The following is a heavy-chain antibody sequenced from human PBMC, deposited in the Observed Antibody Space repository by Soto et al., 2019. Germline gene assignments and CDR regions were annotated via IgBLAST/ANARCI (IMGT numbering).Heavy chain of an antibody. V-gene: IGHV3-33*01. J-gene: IGHJ4*02. Sequence: QVQLVESGGGVVQPGRSLRLSCAASGFTFSSYGMHWVRQAPGKGLEWVAVIWYDGSNKYYADSVKGRFTISRDNSKNTLYMQRNSLRAEDTAVYYCARGIIDDGYNPYFDYWGQGTLVTVSS. CDR1: GFTFSSYG. D-gene: IGHD5-12*01. CDR3: ARGIIDDGYNPYFDY. CDR2: IWYDGSNK.